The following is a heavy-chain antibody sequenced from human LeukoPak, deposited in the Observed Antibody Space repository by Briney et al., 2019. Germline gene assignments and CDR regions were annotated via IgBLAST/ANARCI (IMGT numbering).Heavy chain of an antibody. CDR1: GFAFNTYT. CDR2: ISSTGAYI. V-gene: IGHV3-21*01. D-gene: IGHD6-25*01. CDR3: ARVSSNPYSRGYYHFDY. J-gene: IGHJ4*02. Sequence: GGSLRLSCAASGFAFNTYTMNWVRQTPGKGLEWVSSISSTGAYIYHADSMDGRFTVSRDNARNLLYLHMNSLRAEDSAMYFCARVSSNPYSRGYYHFDYWGQETLVTVSS.